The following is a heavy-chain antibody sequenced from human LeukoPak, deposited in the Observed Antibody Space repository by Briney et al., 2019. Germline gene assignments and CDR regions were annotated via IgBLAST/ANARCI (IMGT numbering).Heavy chain of an antibody. D-gene: IGHD6-19*01. CDR1: GGSFNTYY. J-gene: IGHJ3*02. Sequence: PSETLSLTCAVYGGSFNTYYWSWIRQPPGKGLEWIGEINHSGSTNYNPSLKSRFTISVDTSKNQFSLKLSSVTAADTAVYYCAGDYGYSSGWYKGANAFDIWGQGTMVTVSS. CDR2: INHSGST. CDR3: AGDYGYSSGWYKGANAFDI. V-gene: IGHV4-34*01.